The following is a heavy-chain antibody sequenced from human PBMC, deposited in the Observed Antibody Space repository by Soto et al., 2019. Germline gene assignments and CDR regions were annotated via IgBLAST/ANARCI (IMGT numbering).Heavy chain of an antibody. V-gene: IGHV3-66*01. Sequence: EVQLVESGGGLVQPGGSVRLSCAASGFTVSDNYMSWVRQAPGKGLEWVSVIYSGGTTYYAESVKGRFTISRDNSKNTLYLHMNSLRAEDTDVYYCARARSDLLYGYWGQGTLVTVSS. D-gene: IGHD2-2*02. CDR2: IYSGGTT. CDR1: GFTVSDNY. J-gene: IGHJ4*02. CDR3: ARARSDLLYGY.